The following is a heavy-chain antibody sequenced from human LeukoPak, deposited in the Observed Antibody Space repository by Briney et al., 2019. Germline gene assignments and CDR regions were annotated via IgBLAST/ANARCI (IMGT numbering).Heavy chain of an antibody. CDR3: ASQDCSTTSCYLPY. V-gene: IGHV3-11*01. CDR2: IGDRGTTI. Sequence: GGSLRLSCAASGFTFSDYYMSWIRQTPGKGLEWVSYIGDRGTTIYYAGSVKGRFTISWDNAKNSLSLQMNSLGAEDTAIYYCASQDCSTTSCYLPYWGQGTLVTVSS. J-gene: IGHJ4*02. D-gene: IGHD2-2*01. CDR1: GFTFSDYY.